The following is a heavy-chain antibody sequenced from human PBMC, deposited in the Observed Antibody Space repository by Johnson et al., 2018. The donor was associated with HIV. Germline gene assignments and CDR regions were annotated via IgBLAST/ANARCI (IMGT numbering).Heavy chain of an antibody. D-gene: IGHD5-18*01. V-gene: IGHV3-23*04. CDR1: GFTFSISV. CDR3: AKAHRDTAMARDPHDAFDI. CDR2: ISGSGGST. Sequence: VQLVESGGGVVQPGTSLRLSCTASGFTFSISVMHWVRQAPGKGLEWVSAISGSGGSTYYADSVKGRVTISRDNSKNTLYLQMNSLRAEDTAVYYCAKAHRDTAMARDPHDAFDIWGQGTMVTVSS. J-gene: IGHJ3*02.